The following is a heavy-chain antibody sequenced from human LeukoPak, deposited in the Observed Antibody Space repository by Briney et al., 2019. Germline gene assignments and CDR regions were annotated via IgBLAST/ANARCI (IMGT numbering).Heavy chain of an antibody. CDR2: LSGSGITT. J-gene: IGHJ4*02. CDR3: AKANWVSNADAVW. D-gene: IGHD1-1*01. CDR1: GFTFSNSA. V-gene: IGHV3-23*01. Sequence: GGSLRLSCAASGFTFSNSAMSWVRQAPGKGLEWVSTLSGSGITTYYADSVKGRFTISRDNSKNTLYLQMNSLRAEDTAVYYCAKANWVSNADAVWWGQGTQVTVSS.